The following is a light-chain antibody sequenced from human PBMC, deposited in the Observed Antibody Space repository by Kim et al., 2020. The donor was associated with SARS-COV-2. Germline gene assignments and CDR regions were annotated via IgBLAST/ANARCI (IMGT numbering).Light chain of an antibody. Sequence: APGKTARITCGGNNIGSKRVHWYKQKPGQAPVLVIYYDSDRPAGIPERFSGSNSGNTATLTISRVEAGDEADYYCQVWDTSSDHWVFGGGTQLTVL. CDR3: QVWDTSSDHWV. CDR1: NIGSKR. V-gene: IGLV3-21*04. J-gene: IGLJ3*02. CDR2: YDS.